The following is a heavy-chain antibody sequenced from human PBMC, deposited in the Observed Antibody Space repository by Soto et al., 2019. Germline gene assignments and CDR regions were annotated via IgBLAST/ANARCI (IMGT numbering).Heavy chain of an antibody. D-gene: IGHD6-19*01. CDR2: IKEDGSDK. V-gene: IGHV3-7*03. Sequence: GGSQRLSSTASGVNFRSYGMSWVRQAPGKGLEWVANIKEDGSDKYYVDSVKGRFTISRDNARNSLYLQMNSLGGEDTAVYYCAKEGEPYSSGCRKCGAYDYWGRGTLVTVSS. J-gene: IGHJ4*02. CDR1: GVNFRSYG. CDR3: AKEGEPYSSGCRKCGAYDY.